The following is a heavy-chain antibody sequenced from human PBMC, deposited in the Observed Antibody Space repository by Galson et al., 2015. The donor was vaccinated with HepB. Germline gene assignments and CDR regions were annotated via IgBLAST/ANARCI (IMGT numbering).Heavy chain of an antibody. D-gene: IGHD6-6*01. V-gene: IGHV1-8*01. CDR1: GYTFTSYD. CDR2: MNPNSGNT. CDR3: ARVRPKKYSSSSRLYYYYGMDV. Sequence: SVKVSCKASGYTFTSYDINWVRQATGQGLEWMGWMNPNSGNTGYAQKFQGRVTMTRNTSKSTAYMELSSLRSEDTAVYYCARVRPKKYSSSSRLYYYYGMDVWGQGTTVTVSS. J-gene: IGHJ6*02.